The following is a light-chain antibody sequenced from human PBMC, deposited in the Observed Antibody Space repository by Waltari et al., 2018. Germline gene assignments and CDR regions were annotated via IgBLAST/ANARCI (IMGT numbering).Light chain of an antibody. V-gene: IGKV3-20*01. Sequence: ETVLTQSPDTLSLSPGERATLSCRASQSVSSSYLAWYQQKPGQAPRLLIDGASSRATGIPDRFSGSGSGTDFTLTISRLEPEDFAVYYCQEYGSSPMFTFGQGTKVEIK. CDR2: GAS. CDR3: QEYGSSPMFT. CDR1: QSVSSSY. J-gene: IGKJ2*01.